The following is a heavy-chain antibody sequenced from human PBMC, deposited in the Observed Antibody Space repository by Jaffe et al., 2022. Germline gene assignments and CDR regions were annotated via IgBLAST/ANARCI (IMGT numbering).Heavy chain of an antibody. D-gene: IGHD2-2*01. CDR1: YFSVQNENYW. V-gene: IGHV4-38-2*01. Sequence: QVQLQESGPGLVKPSETLSLTCSVSYFSVQNENYWWGWIRQPPGKGLEWIGSIYHSGSTWYNPSLKSRLTLSLDSSKNQLSLNLNYVTAADTALYFCVRQIAASTWAFDSWGQGALVSVSS. CDR2: IYHSGST. J-gene: IGHJ4*02. CDR3: VRQIAASTWAFDS.